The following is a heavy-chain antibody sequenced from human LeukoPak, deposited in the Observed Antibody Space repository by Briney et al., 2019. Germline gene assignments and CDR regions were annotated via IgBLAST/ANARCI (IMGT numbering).Heavy chain of an antibody. Sequence: ASVKVSCKASGYTFTSYYMHWVRQAPGQGLEWMGIIDPSGGSTSYAQEFQGRVTMTRDTSTSTVYMELSSLRSEDTAVYYCARERGSTFLDYWGQGTLVTVSS. J-gene: IGHJ4*02. CDR3: ARERGSTFLDY. V-gene: IGHV1-46*01. D-gene: IGHD2-2*01. CDR1: GYTFTSYY. CDR2: IDPSGGST.